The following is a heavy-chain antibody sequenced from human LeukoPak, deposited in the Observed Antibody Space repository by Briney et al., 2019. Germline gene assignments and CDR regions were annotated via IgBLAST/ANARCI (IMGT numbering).Heavy chain of an antibody. D-gene: IGHD3-16*02. Sequence: SETLSLTCTVSGGSISSSSYYWGWIRQPPGKGLEWIGSIYYSGSTNYNPSLKSRVTISVDTSKNQFSLKLSSVTAADTAVYYCARGRGYDYVWGSYRYTIPFDYWGQGTLVTVSS. CDR2: IYYSGST. CDR3: ARGRGYDYVWGSYRYTIPFDY. V-gene: IGHV4-39*07. J-gene: IGHJ4*02. CDR1: GGSISSSSYY.